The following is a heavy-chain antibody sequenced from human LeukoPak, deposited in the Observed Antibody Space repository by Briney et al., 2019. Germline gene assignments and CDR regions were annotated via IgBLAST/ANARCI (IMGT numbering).Heavy chain of an antibody. CDR1: GGSFSGYY. D-gene: IGHD3-16*02. Sequence: SETLSLTCAVYGGSFSGYYWSWIRQPPGKGLEWIGELNHSGSTNYNPSLKSRVTISVDTSKDQFSLKLSSVTAADTAVYYCARGPTGYVWGSYRYPKYYLDYWGQGTLVTVSS. J-gene: IGHJ4*02. V-gene: IGHV4-34*01. CDR2: LNHSGST. CDR3: ARGPTGYVWGSYRYPKYYLDY.